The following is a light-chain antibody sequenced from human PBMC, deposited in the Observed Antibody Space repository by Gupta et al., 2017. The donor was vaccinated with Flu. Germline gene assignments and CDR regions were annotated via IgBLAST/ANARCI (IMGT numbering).Light chain of an antibody. V-gene: IGKV1-5*03. CDR1: QSISSW. CDR3: QQYNSYWT. Sequence: DVQMTQSLLTLSASVGDRVTITCRASQSISSWLAWYQQKPGKAPKLLIYKASSLESGVPSRFSGSGSGTEFTLTISSLQPDDFATYYCQQYNSYWTFGQGTKVEIK. J-gene: IGKJ1*01. CDR2: KAS.